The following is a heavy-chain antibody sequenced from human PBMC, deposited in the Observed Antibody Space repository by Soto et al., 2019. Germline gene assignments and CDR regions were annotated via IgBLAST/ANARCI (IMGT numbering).Heavy chain of an antibody. CDR1: GGSISSSSDY. D-gene: IGHD4-17*01. CDR3: ASGLVTTLHY. V-gene: IGHV4-39*07. J-gene: IGHJ4*02. Sequence: ASETLSLTCTVSGGSISSSSDYWGWIRQPPGKGLEWIGSIYYSGSTYYNPSLKSRVTISVDRSKNQFSLKLSSVTAADTAVYYCASGLVTTLHYWGQGTLVTVSS. CDR2: IYYSGST.